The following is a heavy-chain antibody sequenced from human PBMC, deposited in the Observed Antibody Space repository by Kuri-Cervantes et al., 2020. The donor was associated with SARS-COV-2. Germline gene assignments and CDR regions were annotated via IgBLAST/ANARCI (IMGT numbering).Heavy chain of an antibody. J-gene: IGHJ4*02. CDR1: GGSFTYYY. V-gene: IGHV4-34*01. CDR3: ARGDGRAARLVY. D-gene: IGHD6-6*01. CDR2: INDSGAA. Sequence: SETLSLTCDVSGGSFTYYYWSWIRQPPGKGLELIGEINDSGAANYNPSLKSRVTISVDMSRNQFSPKLSSVTAADTAVYYCARGDGRAARLVYWGQGTLVTVSS.